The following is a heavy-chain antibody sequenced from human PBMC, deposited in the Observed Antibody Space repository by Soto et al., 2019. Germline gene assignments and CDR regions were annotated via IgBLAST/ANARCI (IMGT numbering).Heavy chain of an antibody. Sequence: QVQLEQSGAEMKRPGSSVKVSCETSGGIFTNYTFSWVRQAPGQGLEWMGWIIPVLNVANYAQKFQGRIAVTADKSTSTAFLELTDLISEDTAIYFCARAPTASSPFDYWGQGTLVIVSS. V-gene: IGHV1-69*02. CDR1: GGIFTNYT. D-gene: IGHD1-26*01. CDR3: ARAPTASSPFDY. CDR2: IIPVLNVA. J-gene: IGHJ4*02.